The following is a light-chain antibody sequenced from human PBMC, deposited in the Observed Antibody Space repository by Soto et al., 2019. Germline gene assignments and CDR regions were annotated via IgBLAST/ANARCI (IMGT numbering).Light chain of an antibody. Sequence: ENVLAQSPGTLSLSPGDRATLSCRANQSISSGQLAWYQQRRGQAPRLLIFLASRRATGIPDRFSGSGSGTDFSLTIATLEPEDFAVYYCHHYGGSVTTFGGGTTVELK. CDR2: LAS. CDR3: HHYGGSVTT. CDR1: QSISSGQ. V-gene: IGKV3-20*01. J-gene: IGKJ4*01.